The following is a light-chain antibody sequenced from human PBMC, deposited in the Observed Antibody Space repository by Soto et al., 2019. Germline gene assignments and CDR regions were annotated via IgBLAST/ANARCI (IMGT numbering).Light chain of an antibody. J-gene: IGLJ1*01. CDR1: SSDVGGYNY. Sequence: QSALTQPASVSGSPGQSITISCTGTSSDVGGYNYVSWYQQHPGKAPKLMIYDVSNRPSGVSNRFSGSKSVNTASLTISGLQAEDEADYYCSSYTSSSTLRVFGTGTKLTVL. V-gene: IGLV2-14*01. CDR3: SSYTSSSTLRV. CDR2: DVS.